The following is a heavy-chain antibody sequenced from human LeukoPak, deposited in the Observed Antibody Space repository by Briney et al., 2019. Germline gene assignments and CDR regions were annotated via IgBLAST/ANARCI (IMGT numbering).Heavy chain of an antibody. V-gene: IGHV3-9*01. D-gene: IGHD6-13*01. CDR1: GFTFDDYA. Sequence: GRSLRLSCAASGFTFDDYAMHWVRQAPGKGLEWVSGISWNSGSIGYADSVKGRFTISRDNAKNSLYLQMNSLRAEDTALYYCAKDMAAGTTTTPFDYWGQGTLVTVTS. CDR3: AKDMAAGTTTTPFDY. J-gene: IGHJ4*02. CDR2: ISWNSGSI.